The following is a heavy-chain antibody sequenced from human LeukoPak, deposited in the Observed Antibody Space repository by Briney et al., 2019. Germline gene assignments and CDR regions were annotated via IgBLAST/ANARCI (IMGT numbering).Heavy chain of an antibody. CDR3: ASELGGAAAGTHAFDI. CDR1: GGSISSYY. J-gene: IGHJ3*02. Sequence: SETLSLTCTVSGGSISSYYWSWIRQPPGKGLEWIGYIYYSGSTNYNPSLKSRVTISVDTSKNQFSLKLSSVTAADTAVYYCASELGGAAAGTHAFDIWGQGTMVTVSS. V-gene: IGHV4-59*01. CDR2: IYYSGST. D-gene: IGHD6-13*01.